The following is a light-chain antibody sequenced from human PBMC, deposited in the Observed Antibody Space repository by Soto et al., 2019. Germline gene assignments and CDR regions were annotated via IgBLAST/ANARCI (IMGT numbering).Light chain of an antibody. CDR2: DVS. J-gene: IGKJ1*01. V-gene: IGKV1-5*01. CDR1: QSITTW. CDR3: QHYKMYSPWT. Sequence: DIQMTQSPSTVSASVGDSVTITCRASQSITTWLAWYQQRPGKAPKLLIYDVSSLQSGVPSRFSGSGSGTEFPLTISSLQPDDFATYYCQHYKMYSPWTFGQGTKVEIK.